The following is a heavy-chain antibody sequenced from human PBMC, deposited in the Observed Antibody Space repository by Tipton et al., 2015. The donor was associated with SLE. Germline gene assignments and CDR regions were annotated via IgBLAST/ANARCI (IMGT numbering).Heavy chain of an antibody. Sequence: LRLSCTVSGGSISSYYWSWIRQPAGGELEWIGRIYNSGSTNYNPSLMSRVTMSVDTSKNQFSLRLRAATAADTAFYYCARGYSSSWYREFFDIWGRGTLVTVSS. CDR3: ARGYSSSWYREFFDI. J-gene: IGHJ2*01. CDR1: GGSISSYY. V-gene: IGHV4-4*07. CDR2: IYNSGST. D-gene: IGHD6-13*01.